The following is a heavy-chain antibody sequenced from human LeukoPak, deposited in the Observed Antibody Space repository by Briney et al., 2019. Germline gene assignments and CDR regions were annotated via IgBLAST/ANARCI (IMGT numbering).Heavy chain of an antibody. CDR1: GGSISSGSYY. J-gene: IGHJ3*02. CDR3: ARGLRIDAFDI. D-gene: IGHD2-15*01. Sequence: PSQTLSLTCTVSGGSISSGSYYWSWIRQPAGKGLEWIGRIYTSGSTNYNPSLKSRVTISVDTSKNQFSLKLTSVTAADTAVYYCARGLRIDAFDIWGQGTMVSVSS. CDR2: IYTSGST. V-gene: IGHV4-61*02.